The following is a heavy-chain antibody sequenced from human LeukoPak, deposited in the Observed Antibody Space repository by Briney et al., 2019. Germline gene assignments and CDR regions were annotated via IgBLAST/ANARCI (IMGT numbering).Heavy chain of an antibody. CDR3: GSVEMATKIVDY. CDR2: IYYSGST. D-gene: IGHD5-24*01. V-gene: IGHV4-39*07. Sequence: SETLSLTCTVSGVSISSSNSYWGWIRQPPGKGLEWIGSIYYSGSTYYNPSLKSRVTISVDTSNNQSSHKLSAVTAPGTAVHYCGSVEMATKIVDYWGQGTLVTVSS. CDR1: GVSISSSNSY. J-gene: IGHJ4*02.